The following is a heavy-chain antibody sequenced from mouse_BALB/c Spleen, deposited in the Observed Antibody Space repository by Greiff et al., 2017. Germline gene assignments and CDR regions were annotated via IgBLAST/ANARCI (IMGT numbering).Heavy chain of an antibody. CDR3: ARNSHYAMDY. V-gene: IGHV5-12-2*01. Sequence: EVQRVESGGGLVQPGGSLKLSCAASGFTFSSYTMSWVRQTPEKRLEWVAYISNGGGSTYYPDTVKGRFTISRDNAKNTLYLQMSSLKSEDTAMYYCARNSHYAMDYWGQGTSVTVSS. J-gene: IGHJ4*01. CDR1: GFTFSSYT. CDR2: ISNGGGST.